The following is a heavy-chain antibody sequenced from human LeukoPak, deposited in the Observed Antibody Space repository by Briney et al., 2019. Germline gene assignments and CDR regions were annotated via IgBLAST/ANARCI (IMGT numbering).Heavy chain of an antibody. CDR1: GFTFSSYS. CDR2: ISSSSSYI. Sequence: GESLRLSCAASGFTFSSYSMNWVRQAPGKGLVWVSSISSSSSYIYYADSVKGRFTISRDNAKNSLDLQMNSLRAEDTSAYYCVRELAAVTAPLDYWGQETLVPVSS. J-gene: IGHJ4*02. D-gene: IGHD2-21*02. V-gene: IGHV3-21*01. CDR3: VRELAAVTAPLDY.